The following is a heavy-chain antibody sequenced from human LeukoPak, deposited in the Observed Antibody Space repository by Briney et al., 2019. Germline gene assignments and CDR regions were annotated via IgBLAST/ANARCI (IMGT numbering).Heavy chain of an antibody. CDR3: AMDFCGGDCYSGGGFDY. V-gene: IGHV3-9*01. Sequence: GRSLRLSCAASGFTFDDYAIHWVRQAPGKGLEWVSGISWNSGSIGYADSVKGRFTISRDNAKNSLYLQMISLRAEDTALYYRAMDFCGGDCYSGGGFDYWGQGTLVTVSS. CDR1: GFTFDDYA. J-gene: IGHJ4*02. CDR2: ISWNSGSI. D-gene: IGHD2-21*02.